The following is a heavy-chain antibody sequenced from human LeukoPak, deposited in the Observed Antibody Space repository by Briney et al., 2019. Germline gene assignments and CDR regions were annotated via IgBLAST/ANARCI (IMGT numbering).Heavy chain of an antibody. J-gene: IGHJ5*02. CDR2: IYHSGST. V-gene: IGHV4-38-2*02. CDR3: ARGSGKFNWFDP. Sequence: PSETLSLTCTVSGYSISSGTYGGGFRNPPGKGREWIGSIYHSGSTYYNPSLKSRVTISVDTSKNQFSLKLSSVTAANTAVYYCARGSGKFNWFDPWGQGTLVTVSS. D-gene: IGHD6-25*01. CDR1: GYSISSGTY.